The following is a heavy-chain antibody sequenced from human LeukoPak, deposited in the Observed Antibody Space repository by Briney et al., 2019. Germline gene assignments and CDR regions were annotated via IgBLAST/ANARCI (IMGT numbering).Heavy chain of an antibody. D-gene: IGHD1-26*01. CDR3: ARGPGPIAGAKNPFDI. CDR1: GFTFSAYA. V-gene: IGHV3-30*01. Sequence: GSLRLSCAASGFTFSAYAMHWVRQAPGKGLEWVAVISYDGSNKYYADSVKGRFTISGDKFKDTLYLQINSLRPEDTAVYYCARGPGPIAGAKNPFDIWGQGTMVTVSS. J-gene: IGHJ3*02. CDR2: ISYDGSNK.